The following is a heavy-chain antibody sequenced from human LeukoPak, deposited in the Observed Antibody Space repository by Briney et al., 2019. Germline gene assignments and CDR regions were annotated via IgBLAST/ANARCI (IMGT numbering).Heavy chain of an antibody. D-gene: IGHD3-10*01. Sequence: PGGSLRLSCTFSGFTFSNFAMSWGRQARGKGLGWVSIISGSADSTYFADSVDARFSISSDNSKNTLFLQLSSMGAEDTAIYCCAKVLWFVVLLWACDYWGQGTVLTVSS. CDR2: ISGSADST. J-gene: IGHJ4*02. V-gene: IGHV3-23*01. CDR1: GFTFSNFA. CDR3: AKVLWFVVLLWACDY.